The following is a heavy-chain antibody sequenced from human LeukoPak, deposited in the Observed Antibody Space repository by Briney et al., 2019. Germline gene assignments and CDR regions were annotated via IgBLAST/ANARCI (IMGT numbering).Heavy chain of an antibody. CDR2: ISSSGSTI. CDR1: GFTFSSYE. CDR3: ARGPGYCSSTSCYGGDYYYYGMDV. J-gene: IGHJ6*02. D-gene: IGHD2-2*01. V-gene: IGHV3-48*03. Sequence: PGGSLRLSCAASGFTFSSYEMNWVRQAPGKGLEWVSYISSSGSTIYYADPVKGRFTISRDNAKNSLYLQMNSLRAEDTAVYYCARGPGYCSSTSCYGGDYYYYGMDVWGQGTTVTGSS.